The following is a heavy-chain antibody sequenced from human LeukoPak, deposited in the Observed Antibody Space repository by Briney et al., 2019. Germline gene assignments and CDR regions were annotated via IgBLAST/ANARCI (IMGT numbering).Heavy chain of an antibody. CDR3: AKSGSKAAAGRSYNWFDP. D-gene: IGHD6-13*01. Sequence: GSLRLSCAASGFTFSSYGIHWVGQAPGKGLEWVAFIRYDGSNKYYADSVKGRFTISRDNSKNTLYLQMNSLRAEDTAVYYCAKSGSKAAAGRSYNWFDPWGQGTLVTVSS. CDR2: IRYDGSNK. J-gene: IGHJ5*02. CDR1: GFTFSSYG. V-gene: IGHV3-30*02.